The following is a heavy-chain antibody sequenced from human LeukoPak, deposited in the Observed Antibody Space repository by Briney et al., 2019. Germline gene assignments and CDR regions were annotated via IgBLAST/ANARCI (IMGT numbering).Heavy chain of an antibody. CDR2: IYPRDSDT. CDR3: ARHLVRGVIITGVLKGFDP. Sequence: GESLKISCKGSGYSFTNYWIGWVRQMPGKGLEWMGIIYPRDSDTKYSPSFQGQVTISVDKSINTAYLQWSSLKASDTAMYYCARHLVRGVIITGVLKGFDPWGQGTLVTVSS. CDR1: GYSFTNYW. V-gene: IGHV5-51*01. D-gene: IGHD3-10*01. J-gene: IGHJ5*02.